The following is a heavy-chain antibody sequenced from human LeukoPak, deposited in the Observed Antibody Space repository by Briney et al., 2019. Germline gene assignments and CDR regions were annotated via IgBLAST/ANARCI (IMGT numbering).Heavy chain of an antibody. J-gene: IGHJ5*02. D-gene: IGHD3-10*01. V-gene: IGHV4-61*02. CDR2: NYTSRSS. Sequence: PSETLSLTCTVSGGSISSGSYYWSWIPQPAGQGLVWIGRNYTSRSSNYNPSLKSRVPISVDTSKNQFSLKLSSVTAADTAVYYCARDQELLWFGELLSDNWFDPWGQGTLVTVSS. CDR1: GGSISSGSYY. CDR3: ARDQELLWFGELLSDNWFDP.